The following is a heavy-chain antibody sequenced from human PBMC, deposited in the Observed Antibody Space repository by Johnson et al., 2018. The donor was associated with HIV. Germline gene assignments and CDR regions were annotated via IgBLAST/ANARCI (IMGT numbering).Heavy chain of an antibody. CDR1: GFTFSDYV. Sequence: QVQLVESGGGVVQPGGSLRLSCAASGFTFSDYVMHWVRQAPGKGLDWVTFIRYDGSGKYYADSVNGRFTISRDNSKNTLYLQMNSLRAEDTAVYYCAKDVGNYWPNAFDIWGQGTTVTVSS. V-gene: IGHV3-30*02. CDR3: AKDVGNYWPNAFDI. D-gene: IGHD3-22*01. CDR2: IRYDGSGK. J-gene: IGHJ3*02.